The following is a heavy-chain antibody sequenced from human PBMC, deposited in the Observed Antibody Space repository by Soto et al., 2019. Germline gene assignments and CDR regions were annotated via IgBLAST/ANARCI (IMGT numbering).Heavy chain of an antibody. V-gene: IGHV4-34*01. D-gene: IGHD2-8*02. Sequence: SETLSLTCAVYGGSFSGYYWTLLRQPPGTGLEWIGEINHSGSTNYNPSLKSRVTISVDTSKNQFSLKLTSVTAADTAVYYCARDKITGLFDYWGQGTWVTVSS. CDR1: GGSFSGYY. CDR2: INHSGST. CDR3: ARDKITGLFDY. J-gene: IGHJ4*02.